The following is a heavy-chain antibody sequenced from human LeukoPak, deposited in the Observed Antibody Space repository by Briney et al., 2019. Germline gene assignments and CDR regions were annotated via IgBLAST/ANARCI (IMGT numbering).Heavy chain of an antibody. CDR1: GFTFSSFA. Sequence: GGSLRLSCAASGFTFSSFAMHWVRQAPGKGLESVAVISYDGDNEFYADSVKGRFTISRDSSKNTLYLQMNSLRAEDTAVYYCAKAGSSGWNAGSRFDPWGQGTLVTVSS. D-gene: IGHD6-19*01. J-gene: IGHJ5*02. CDR2: ISYDGDNE. CDR3: AKAGSSGWNAGSRFDP. V-gene: IGHV3-30*01.